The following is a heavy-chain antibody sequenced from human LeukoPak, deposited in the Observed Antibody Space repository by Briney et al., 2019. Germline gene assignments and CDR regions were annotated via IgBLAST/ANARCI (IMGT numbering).Heavy chain of an antibody. Sequence: GASVTLSCKASGGTFSSNAISWARHAHGPGIEWMGGIIPIFGAANYSQTFLGRVTTTTDESTRTAYMELSSPRSENTAVYYCTRSYSKNSYYYYMDVWGKGTTVTVSS. CDR2: IIPIFGAA. D-gene: IGHD1-26*01. J-gene: IGHJ6*03. CDR3: TRSYSKNSYYYYMDV. V-gene: IGHV1-69*05. CDR1: GGTFSSNA.